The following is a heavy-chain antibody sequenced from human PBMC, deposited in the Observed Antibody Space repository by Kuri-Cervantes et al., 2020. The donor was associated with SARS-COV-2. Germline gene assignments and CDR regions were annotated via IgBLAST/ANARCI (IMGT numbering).Heavy chain of an antibody. Sequence: GGSLRLSCAASGFTFSSYAMHWVRQAPGKGLEWVAVISYDGSNKYYADSVKGRFTISRDNSKNTLYLQMNSLRVEDTAVYYCAKDSSWATYHYYMDVWGNGTTVTVSS. CDR1: GFTFSSYA. V-gene: IGHV3-30-3*01. CDR3: AKDSSWATYHYYMDV. J-gene: IGHJ6*03. D-gene: IGHD7-27*01. CDR2: ISYDGSNK.